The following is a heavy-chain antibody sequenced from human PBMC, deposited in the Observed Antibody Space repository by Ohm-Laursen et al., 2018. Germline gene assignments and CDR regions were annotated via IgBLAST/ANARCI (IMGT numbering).Heavy chain of an antibody. D-gene: IGHD3-3*01. CDR1: GYTFTGYY. J-gene: IGHJ6*02. V-gene: IGHV1-8*02. Sequence: ASVKVSCKASGYTFTGYYMHWVRQAPGQGLEWMGWMNPNSGNTGYAQKFQGRVTMTRNTSISTAYMELSSLRSEDTAVYYCAIKSYDFWSGFPLYGMDVWGQGTTVTVSS. CDR2: MNPNSGNT. CDR3: AIKSYDFWSGFPLYGMDV.